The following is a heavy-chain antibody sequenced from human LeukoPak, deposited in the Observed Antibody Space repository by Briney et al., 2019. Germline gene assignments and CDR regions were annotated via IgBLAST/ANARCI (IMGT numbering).Heavy chain of an antibody. V-gene: IGHV3-48*01. D-gene: IGHD5-24*01. CDR1: GFIFNSYG. Sequence: GGSLRLSCTGSGFIFNSYGINWVRQAPGKGLEWVAYISSSTSNIFYADSVKGRFTISRDHAKDSVLLQMNSLRVETPALDFCAKYGGMAETHFYFESWGQGALVTGS. CDR2: ISSSTSNI. CDR3: AKYGGMAETHFYFES. J-gene: IGHJ4*02.